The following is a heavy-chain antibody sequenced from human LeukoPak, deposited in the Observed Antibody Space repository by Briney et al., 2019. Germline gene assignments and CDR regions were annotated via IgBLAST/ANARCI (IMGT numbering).Heavy chain of an antibody. J-gene: IGHJ4*02. V-gene: IGHV1-18*01. Sequence: ASVKVSCKASGYTFTTYGISWVRQAPGQGLEWMRWISPYNGNTNYAQKLQGRVTMTTDTSTSTAYMELRSLRSDDTAVYYCARDRAVVVAATDYWGQGTLVTVSS. D-gene: IGHD2-15*01. CDR2: ISPYNGNT. CDR3: ARDRAVVVAATDY. CDR1: GYTFTTYG.